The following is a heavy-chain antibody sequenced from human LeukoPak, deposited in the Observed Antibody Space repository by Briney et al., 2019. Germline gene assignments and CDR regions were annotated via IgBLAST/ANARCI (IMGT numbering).Heavy chain of an antibody. Sequence: SETLSLTCTVSGGSISSYHWSWIRQPAGKGLEWIGRIYTSGSTNYNPSLKSRVTISVDTSKNQFSLKLSSVTAADTAVYYCARNQGNYDILTGYYNATHFDYWGQGTLVTVSS. J-gene: IGHJ4*02. CDR1: GGSISSYH. V-gene: IGHV4-4*07. CDR3: ARNQGNYDILTGYYNATHFDY. CDR2: IYTSGST. D-gene: IGHD3-9*01.